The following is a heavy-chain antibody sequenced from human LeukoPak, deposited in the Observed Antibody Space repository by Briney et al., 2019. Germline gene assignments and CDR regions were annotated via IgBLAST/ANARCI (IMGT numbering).Heavy chain of an antibody. CDR2: ISPSNTYI. Sequence: GGSLRLSCAASGFTFSSYNMNWVRLAPGKGLEWVSSISPSNTYIYYADSVKGRFTISRDTAKNSLYLQMNSLRAEDTAVYYCARETPRRGETRDGYRWGQGTLVTVSS. CDR1: GFTFSSYN. V-gene: IGHV3-21*01. D-gene: IGHD5-24*01. CDR3: ARETPRRGETRDGYR. J-gene: IGHJ4*02.